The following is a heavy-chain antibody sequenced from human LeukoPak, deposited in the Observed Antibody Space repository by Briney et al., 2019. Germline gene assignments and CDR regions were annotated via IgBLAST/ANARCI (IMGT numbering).Heavy chain of an antibody. D-gene: IGHD5-18*01. V-gene: IGHV4-39*01. CDR2: IYYSGST. CDR1: GGSISSSSYY. CDR3: ARPSRGYSYEFDY. Sequence: SETLSLTCTVSGGSISSSSYYWGWLRQPPGKGLEWIGSIYYSGSTYYNPSLKSRVTISVDTSKNQFSLKLSSVTAADTAVYYCARPSRGYSYEFDYWGQGTLVTVSS. J-gene: IGHJ4*02.